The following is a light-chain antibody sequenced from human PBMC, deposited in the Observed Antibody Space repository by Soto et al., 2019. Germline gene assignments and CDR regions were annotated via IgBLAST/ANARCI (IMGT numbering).Light chain of an antibody. V-gene: IGKV3-15*01. CDR2: DAT. CDR1: QSVSRR. CDR3: QQYNNWPPKYT. Sequence: EIVMTQSPATLSVSPGERATLSCRASQSVSRRLAWYQQKPGQAPRRLIYDATTRATGVPARFSGSGSGTEFTLTISSLQSEDFAVYYCQQYNNWPPKYTFGQGTKLEIK. J-gene: IGKJ2*01.